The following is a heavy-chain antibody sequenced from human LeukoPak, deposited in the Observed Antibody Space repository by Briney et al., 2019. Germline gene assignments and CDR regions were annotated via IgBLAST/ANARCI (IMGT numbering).Heavy chain of an antibody. CDR2: IYYSGST. CDR3: ARVSYYYDSSGYYAIDY. V-gene: IGHV4-31*03. D-gene: IGHD3-22*01. Sequence: SETLSLTCTVSGGSISRGDYYWTWIRQHPGKGLEWIGYIYYSGSTNYNPSLKSRLTISIDTSKNQFSLKLSSVTAADTAVYYCARVSYYYDSSGYYAIDYWGQGTLVTVSS. J-gene: IGHJ4*02. CDR1: GGSISRGDYY.